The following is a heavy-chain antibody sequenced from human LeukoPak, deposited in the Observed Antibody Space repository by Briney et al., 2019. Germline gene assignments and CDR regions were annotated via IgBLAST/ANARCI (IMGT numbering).Heavy chain of an antibody. V-gene: IGHV3-66*04. CDR2: IYPGGTT. Sequence: GGSLRLSCAASGFTVGSNYMGWVRQAPGKGLEWVSVIYPGGTTYYPDSVKGRFTISRDNSKNTLFLQMDSLSAEDTAVYYCARLAVAYFDSWGQGTLVSVSS. D-gene: IGHD6-19*01. CDR3: ARLAVAYFDS. CDR1: GFTVGSNY. J-gene: IGHJ4*02.